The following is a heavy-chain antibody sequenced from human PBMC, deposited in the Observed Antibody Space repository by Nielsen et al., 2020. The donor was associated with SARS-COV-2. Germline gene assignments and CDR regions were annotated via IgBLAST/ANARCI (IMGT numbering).Heavy chain of an antibody. CDR3: ASHAIYYYDPKNLPLYFEK. V-gene: IGHV4-39*01. Sequence: SETLSLTCTVSGDSINKSDNYWAWIRQPPGKGLEWIGSIYYSGNTYHNPSLKSRLTISVDTSKKQFFLELNSVTAADTAVYFCASHAIYYYDPKNLPLYFEKWGQGSLVTVSS. J-gene: IGHJ4*02. CDR2: IYYSGNT. D-gene: IGHD3-22*01. CDR1: GDSINKSDNY.